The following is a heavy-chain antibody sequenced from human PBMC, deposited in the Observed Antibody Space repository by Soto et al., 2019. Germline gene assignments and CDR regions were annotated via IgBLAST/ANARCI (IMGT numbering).Heavy chain of an antibody. J-gene: IGHJ4*02. CDR3: VVMGNVAVSNPRSFDD. D-gene: IGHD2-2*03. Sequence: QVQLVQSGAEVKKPGSSVKVSCKASGATFSGYAINWVRQAPGQGLEWLGRIVPIFETLNYAERFQGRVAITADESTTPVYMERTNLTHEDTAVYYCVVMGNVAVSNPRSFDDWCQGTQVTVAS. CDR2: IVPIFETL. V-gene: IGHV1-69*18. CDR1: GATFSGYA.